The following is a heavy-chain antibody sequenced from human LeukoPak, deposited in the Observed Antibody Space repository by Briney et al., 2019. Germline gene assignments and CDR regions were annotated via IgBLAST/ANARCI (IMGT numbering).Heavy chain of an antibody. V-gene: IGHV3-48*03. CDR3: ARLQEDYDFWSGSRAWFDP. Sequence: GGSLRLSCAASGFTFSSYEMNWVRQAPGKGLEWVSYISSSSSSISYADSVKGRFTISRDNAKNSLYLQMNSLRAEDTAVYYCARLQEDYDFWSGSRAWFDPWGQGTLVTVSS. D-gene: IGHD3-3*01. CDR1: GFTFSSYE. CDR2: ISSSSSSI. J-gene: IGHJ5*02.